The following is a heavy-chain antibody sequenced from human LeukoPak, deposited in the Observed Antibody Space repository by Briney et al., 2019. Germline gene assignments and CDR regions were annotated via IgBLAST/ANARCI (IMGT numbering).Heavy chain of an antibody. V-gene: IGHV4-59*01. CDR2: VHHSGST. CDR3: ARHNSYLVSAAYDY. Sequence: PSETLSLTCTVSGDSITSYYWTWIRQPPGKGLEWIGYVHHSGSTNYNPSLKSRLTISVDTSKNQFSLKLTSVSAADTAVYYCARHNSYLVSAAYDYWGQGALDTVSS. D-gene: IGHD2-15*01. CDR1: GDSITSYY. J-gene: IGHJ4*02.